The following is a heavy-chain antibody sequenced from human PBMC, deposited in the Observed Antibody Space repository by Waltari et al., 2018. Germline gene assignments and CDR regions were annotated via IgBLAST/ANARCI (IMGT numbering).Heavy chain of an antibody. V-gene: IGHV3-21*01. J-gene: IGHJ6*02. Sequence: EVQLVESGGGLVKPGGSLRLSCAASGFTFSSYSMNWVRQAPGKGLEGVPSISSSSSYTYYADSVKGRFTIARDNAKNSLYLQMNSLRAEDTAVYYCATISSFDYYYGMDVWGQGTTVIVSS. CDR1: GFTFSSYS. D-gene: IGHD3-3*02. CDR2: ISSSSSYT. CDR3: ATISSFDYYYGMDV.